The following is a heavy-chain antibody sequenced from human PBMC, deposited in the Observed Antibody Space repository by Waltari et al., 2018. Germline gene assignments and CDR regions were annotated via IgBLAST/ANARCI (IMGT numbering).Heavy chain of an antibody. V-gene: IGHV3-33*01. CDR1: GFTFSSYG. J-gene: IGHJ6*02. CDR2: ICYDGSNK. Sequence: QVQLVESGGGVVQPGRSLRLSCAASGFTFSSYGMHWVRQAPGKGLEWVEVICYDGSNKYYADSVKGRFTISRDNSKNTLYLQMNSLRAEDTAVYYCARDQTATEHVAYYGMDVWGQGTTVTVSS. D-gene: IGHD1-1*01. CDR3: ARDQTATEHVAYYGMDV.